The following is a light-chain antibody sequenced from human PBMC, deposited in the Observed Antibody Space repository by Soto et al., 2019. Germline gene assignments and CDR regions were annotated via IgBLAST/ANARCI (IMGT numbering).Light chain of an antibody. Sequence: DIQMTQSPSTLSASVGDRVTITCRASQSISSWLAWYKQEPGKAPKLLIYDASSLESGVPSRFSGGGSGTEFTLTIRSLKPDDFATYYCQQYNSYWTFGQGTKVDIK. CDR3: QQYNSYWT. CDR2: DAS. CDR1: QSISSW. V-gene: IGKV1-5*01. J-gene: IGKJ1*01.